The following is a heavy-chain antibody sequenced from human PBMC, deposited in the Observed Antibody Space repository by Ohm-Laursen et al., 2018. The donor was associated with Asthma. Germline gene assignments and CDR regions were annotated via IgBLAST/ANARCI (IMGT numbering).Heavy chain of an antibody. V-gene: IGHV3-30*18. Sequence: SLRLSCTASGFTFSSYGMHWVRQAPGKGLEWVAVGGSYYDGGLKYYADSVNGRFTVSRDDSKNTLYLQMNSLRPDDTAVYYCAKTPYDFWSGPIDYWGQGTLVTVSS. D-gene: IGHD3-3*01. J-gene: IGHJ4*02. CDR2: GGSYYDGGLK. CDR1: GFTFSSYG. CDR3: AKTPYDFWSGPIDY.